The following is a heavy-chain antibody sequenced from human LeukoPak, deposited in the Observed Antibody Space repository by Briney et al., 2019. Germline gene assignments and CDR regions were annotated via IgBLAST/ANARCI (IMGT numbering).Heavy chain of an antibody. V-gene: IGHV3-30*03. D-gene: IGHD2-2*02. Sequence: QPGGSLRLSCAVSGITFSSYAMRWVRQAPGKGLEWVAVVANDGSNPYYVDSVKGRFAISRDNSKNTLYLQMNSLRAEDTAVYYCARDSEPCSSTSCYRTWFDPWGQGTLVTVSS. J-gene: IGHJ5*02. CDR2: VANDGSNP. CDR3: ARDSEPCSSTSCYRTWFDP. CDR1: GITFSSYA.